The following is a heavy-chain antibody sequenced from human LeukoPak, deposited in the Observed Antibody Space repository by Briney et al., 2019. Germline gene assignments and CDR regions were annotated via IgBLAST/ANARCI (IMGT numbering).Heavy chain of an antibody. CDR1: GGTFSSYA. CDR2: IIPIFGTA. J-gene: IGHJ5*02. CDR3: TRVLGTVTTNKPRGWFDP. D-gene: IGHD4-17*01. V-gene: IGHV1-69*13. Sequence: GASVKVSCKASGGTFSSYAISWVRQAPGQGLEWMGGIIPIFGTANYAQKFQGRVTITADESTSTAYMELSSLRSEDTAVYYCTRVLGTVTTNKPRGWFDPWGQGTLVTVSS.